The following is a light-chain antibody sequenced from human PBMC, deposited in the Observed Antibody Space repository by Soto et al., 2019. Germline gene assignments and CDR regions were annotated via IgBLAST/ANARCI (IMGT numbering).Light chain of an antibody. CDR1: QSIRDW. Sequence: DIQMTQSPSTLSASVGDRITITCRASQSIRDWLAWYQQKPGKAPKLLIYDASTFESGVPSRFSGTGSGTDFTFTISSLPPDDFATYYCQQYHTYTLAFGQGTKVEIK. CDR2: DAS. V-gene: IGKV1-5*01. J-gene: IGKJ1*01. CDR3: QQYHTYTLA.